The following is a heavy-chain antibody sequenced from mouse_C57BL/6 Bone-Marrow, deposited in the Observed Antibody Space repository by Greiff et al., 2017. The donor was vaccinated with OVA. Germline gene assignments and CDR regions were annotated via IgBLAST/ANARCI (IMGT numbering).Heavy chain of an antibody. CDR1: GFTFSSYA. D-gene: IGHD1-1*01. Sequence: VQLKESGEGLVKPGGSLKLSCAASGFTFSSYAMSWVRQTPEKRLEWVAYISSGGDYIYHADTVKGRFTISRDNARNTLYLQMSSLKSEDTAMDYCTRGYYYGSSSFAYWGQGTLVTVSA. J-gene: IGHJ3*01. CDR3: TRGYYYGSSSFAY. V-gene: IGHV5-9-1*02. CDR2: ISSGGDYI.